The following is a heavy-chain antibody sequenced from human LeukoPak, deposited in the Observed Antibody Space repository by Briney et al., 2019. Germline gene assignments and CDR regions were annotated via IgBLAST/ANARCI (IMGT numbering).Heavy chain of an antibody. D-gene: IGHD5-18*01. CDR1: GFTFSSYA. CDR3: AKDRYSYAFEYSDS. CDR2: ISNDGSKK. Sequence: GRSLRLSCAASGFTFSSYAMHWVRQAAGKGLDWVAVISNDGSKKYYADSVKGRFTISRDNSKNTLSLQVSSLRAEDTAVYYCAKDRYSYAFEYSDSWGQGTLVTVSS. J-gene: IGHJ4*02. V-gene: IGHV3-30*04.